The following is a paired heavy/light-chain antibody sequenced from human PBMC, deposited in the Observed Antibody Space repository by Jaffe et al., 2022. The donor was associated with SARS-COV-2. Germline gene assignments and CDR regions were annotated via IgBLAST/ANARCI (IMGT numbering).Heavy chain of an antibody. D-gene: IGHD3-16*01. Sequence: QLQLQESGPGLVKPSETLSLTCTVSSGSISSSNYYWGWIRQPPGKGLEWIGSIYYSGSSYYNPSLKSRVTISLDTSKNQFSLKLTSVTAADTAVYYCARPHTSALGAIDFWGQGTLVTVSS. CDR3: ARPHTSALGAIDF. V-gene: IGHV4-39*01. CDR2: IYYSGSS. J-gene: IGHJ4*02. CDR1: SGSISSSNYY.
Light chain of an antibody. CDR2: AAS. Sequence: DIQMTQSPSSLSASVGDRVTITCRASQFISTYLNWYQQKPGKAPKLLIYAASSLQSGVPSRFSGSGSETDFTLTISSLQPEDFATYYCQQSYTTPRLTFGPGTTVDLK. CDR1: QFISTY. V-gene: IGKV1-39*01. J-gene: IGKJ3*01. CDR3: QQSYTTPRLT.